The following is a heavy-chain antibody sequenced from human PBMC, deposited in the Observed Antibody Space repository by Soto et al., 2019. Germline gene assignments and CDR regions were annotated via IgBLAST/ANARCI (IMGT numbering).Heavy chain of an antibody. V-gene: IGHV3-23*01. Sequence: EVQLLESGGGSVQPGGSLRLSCTASGITFSSYVMTWVRQAPGKGLEWVSAITGSGDSTYYADSVKGRFTVSRDNSKNTLYLQMNSLRDEDTAVYYCAKGSIFDYWGQGTLVTVS. J-gene: IGHJ4*02. CDR3: AKGSIFDY. CDR2: ITGSGDST. CDR1: GITFSSYV.